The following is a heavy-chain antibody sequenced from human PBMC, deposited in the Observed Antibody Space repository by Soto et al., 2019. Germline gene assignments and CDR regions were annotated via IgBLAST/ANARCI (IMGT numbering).Heavy chain of an antibody. CDR2: IYYSGST. D-gene: IGHD2-8*01. CDR1: GGSISSYY. CDR3: ARDGQSPGVGVSDYYYYMDV. Sequence: SETLSLTCTVSGGSISSYYWSWIRQPPGKGLEWIGYIYYSGSTNYNPSLKSRVTISVDTSKNQFSLKLSSVTAADTAVYYCARDGQSPGVGVSDYYYYMDVWGKGTTVTVSS. V-gene: IGHV4-59*01. J-gene: IGHJ6*03.